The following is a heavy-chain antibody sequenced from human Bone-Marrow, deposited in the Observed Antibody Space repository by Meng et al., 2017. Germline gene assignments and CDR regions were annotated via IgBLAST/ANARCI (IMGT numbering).Heavy chain of an antibody. CDR2: IWYDGSNK. CDR1: GFTFSSYW. Sequence: GGPLRLSCAASGFTFSSYWMTWVRQAPGKGLEWVAVIWYDGSNKYYADSVKGRFTISRDNSKNTLYLQMNSLRAEDTAVYYCARDPLNYDGNSETFDYWGQGTLVTVSS. CDR3: ARDPLNYDGNSETFDY. D-gene: IGHD4-23*01. J-gene: IGHJ4*02. V-gene: IGHV3-33*08.